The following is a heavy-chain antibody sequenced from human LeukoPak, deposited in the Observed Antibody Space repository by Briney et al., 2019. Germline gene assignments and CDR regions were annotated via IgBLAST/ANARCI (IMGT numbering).Heavy chain of an antibody. CDR2: ISGSGGST. J-gene: IGHJ3*02. CDR3: AKALRTAVAAKAANAFDI. D-gene: IGHD6-19*01. Sequence: GGSLRLSCAASGFTVSSNYMSWVRQAPGKELEWVSAISGSGGSTYYADSVKGRFTISRDNSKNTLYLQMNSLRAEDTAVYYCAKALRTAVAAKAANAFDIWGQGTMVTVSS. CDR1: GFTVSSNY. V-gene: IGHV3-23*01.